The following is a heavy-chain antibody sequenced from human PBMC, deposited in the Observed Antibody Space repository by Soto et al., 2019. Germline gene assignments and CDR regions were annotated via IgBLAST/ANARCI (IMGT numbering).Heavy chain of an antibody. D-gene: IGHD2-21*01. CDR1: GFTFRGYL. Sequence: GGSLRLSCAASGFTFRGYLMHWVRQAPGKGLVWVSHINSDGSDTRYAEFVKGRFTIYRDNAKNTRFLQMNSLRAEDTAVYYCAKSPYVTKTFDYWGQGALVTVSS. V-gene: IGHV3-74*01. J-gene: IGHJ4*01. CDR3: AKSPYVTKTFDY. CDR2: INSDGSDT.